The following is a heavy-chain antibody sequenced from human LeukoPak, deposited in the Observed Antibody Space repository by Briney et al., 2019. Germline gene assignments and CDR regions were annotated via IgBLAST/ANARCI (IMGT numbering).Heavy chain of an antibody. CDR3: ARDLLGNSGSYLRHPNGPPFDY. J-gene: IGHJ4*02. Sequence: GGSLRLSCAASGFTFSSYWMHWVRQAPGKGLVWVSRINSDGRSTSYADSVKGRFTISRDNAKNTLYLQMNSLRAEDTAVYYCARDLLGNSGSYLRHPNGPPFDYWGQGTLVTVSS. CDR2: INSDGRST. D-gene: IGHD1-26*01. V-gene: IGHV3-74*01. CDR1: GFTFSSYW.